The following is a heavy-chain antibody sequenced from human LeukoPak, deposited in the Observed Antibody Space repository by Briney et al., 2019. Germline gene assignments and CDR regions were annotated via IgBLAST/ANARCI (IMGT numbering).Heavy chain of an antibody. CDR3: AGNGLTGTAY. D-gene: IGHD1-20*01. J-gene: IGHJ4*02. Sequence: SETLSLTCTVSGGSISSYYWSWIRQPPGKGLEWIGYIYYSGSTNYNPSLKSRVTISVDTSKNQFSLKLSSVTAADTAVYYCAGNGLTGTAYWGQGTLVTVSS. CDR2: IYYSGST. V-gene: IGHV4-59*08. CDR1: GGSISSYY.